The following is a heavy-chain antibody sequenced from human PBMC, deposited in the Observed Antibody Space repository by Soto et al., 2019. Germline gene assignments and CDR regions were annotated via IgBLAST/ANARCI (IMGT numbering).Heavy chain of an antibody. V-gene: IGHV1-18*01. D-gene: IGHD3-9*01. CDR3: AGDLAGYSSY. Sequence: QVQLVQSGAEVKKPGASVKVSCKASGYTFTSYGISWVRQAPGQGLEWMGWISAYNGNTNYAQKLQGRVTMTTDTTTSTAYMELRSPGSDEPGGYFCAGDLAGYSSYWGQGTLVTVSS. CDR1: GYTFTSYG. CDR2: ISAYNGNT. J-gene: IGHJ4*02.